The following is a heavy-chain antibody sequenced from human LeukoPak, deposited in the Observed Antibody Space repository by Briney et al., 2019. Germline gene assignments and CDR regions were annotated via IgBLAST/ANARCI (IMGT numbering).Heavy chain of an antibody. J-gene: IGHJ4*02. Sequence: PSETLSLTCTVSGGSISSYYWSWIRQPPGKGLEWIGYIYTSGSTNYNPSLKSRVTISVDTSKNQFSLKLSSVTAADTAVYYCARVVPAYCSSTSCYNLGEYYFDYWGQGTLVTVSS. CDR1: GGSISSYY. V-gene: IGHV4-4*09. CDR3: ARVVPAYCSSTSCYNLGEYYFDY. CDR2: IYTSGST. D-gene: IGHD2-2*02.